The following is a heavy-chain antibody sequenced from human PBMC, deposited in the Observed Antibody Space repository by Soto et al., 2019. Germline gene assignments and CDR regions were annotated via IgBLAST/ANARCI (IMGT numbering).Heavy chain of an antibody. D-gene: IGHD3-3*01. CDR2: ISYDGSNK. CDR1: GFTFSSYA. J-gene: IGHJ4*02. CDR3: ARDSPNYDFWSGYFEY. V-gene: IGHV3-30-3*01. Sequence: GGSLRLSCAASGFTFSSYAMHWVRQAPGKGLEWVAVISYDGSNKYYADSVKGRFTISRDNSKNTLYLQMNSLRAEDTAVYYCARDSPNYDFWSGYFEYWGQGTLVTVSS.